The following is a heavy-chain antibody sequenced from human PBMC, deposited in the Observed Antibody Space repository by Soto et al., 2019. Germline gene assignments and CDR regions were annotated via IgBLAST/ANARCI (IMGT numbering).Heavy chain of an antibody. Sequence: PSETLSLTCAVSGGSISSGGYSWSWIRQPPGKGLEWIGYIYHSGSTYYNPSLKSRVTISVDRSKNQFSLKLSSVTAADTAVYYCARDSQSGYGTSGWFDPWGQGTLVTVSS. CDR3: ARDSQSGYGTSGWFDP. D-gene: IGHD3-22*01. CDR2: IYHSGST. CDR1: GGSISSGGYS. J-gene: IGHJ5*02. V-gene: IGHV4-30-2*01.